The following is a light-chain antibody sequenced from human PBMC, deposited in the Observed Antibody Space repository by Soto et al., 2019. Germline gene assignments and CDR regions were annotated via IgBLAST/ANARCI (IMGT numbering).Light chain of an antibody. V-gene: IGKV3D-20*02. J-gene: IGKJ3*01. Sequence: EIVLTQSPGTLSLSPGERATLSCRASQSVSNNYLAWYQQKPGQAPRLLIYGASNRATGIPDRFSGSGSGTDFTLTISSLEPEDFAVYYCQHRNNRPFSFGPGTKVDI. CDR3: QHRNNRPFS. CDR1: QSVSNNY. CDR2: GAS.